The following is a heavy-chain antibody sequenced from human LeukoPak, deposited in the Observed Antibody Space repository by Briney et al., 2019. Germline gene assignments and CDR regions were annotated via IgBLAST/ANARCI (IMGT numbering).Heavy chain of an antibody. CDR2: IYYSGST. D-gene: IGHD2-15*01. CDR3: ARDNCSGGSCYSVPLRPFDY. CDR1: GGSISSSSYY. J-gene: IGHJ4*02. V-gene: IGHV4-39*07. Sequence: SETLSLTCTVSGGSISSSSYYWGWIRQPPGTGLEWIGSIYYSGSTYYNPSLKSRVTISVDTSKNQFSLKLSSVTAADTAVYYCARDNCSGGSCYSVPLRPFDYWGQGTLVTVSS.